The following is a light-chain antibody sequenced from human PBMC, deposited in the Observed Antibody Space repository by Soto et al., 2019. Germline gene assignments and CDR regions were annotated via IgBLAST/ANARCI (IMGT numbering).Light chain of an antibody. V-gene: IGKV2-28*01. CDR1: QRLLHSNGYNY. CDR2: LDS. J-gene: IGKJ1*01. Sequence: IVMTQSPLSLTVTPGESASISCRSSQRLLHSNGYNYLEWYLQKPGQSPQLLINLDSDRASGVPDRFSGSGSGTDFTLKISRVEAEDVGLYYCMQSLETPWTFGQGTKVEIK. CDR3: MQSLETPWT.